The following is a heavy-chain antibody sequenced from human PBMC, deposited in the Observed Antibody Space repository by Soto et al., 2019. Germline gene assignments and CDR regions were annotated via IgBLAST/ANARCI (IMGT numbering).Heavy chain of an antibody. CDR2: ISYDGSNK. J-gene: IGHJ6*02. CDR1: GFTFSSYG. CDR3: AKDHSYTDYDSRRNLVYYYYGMDV. V-gene: IGHV3-30*18. Sequence: GGSLRLSCAASGFTFSSYGMHWVRQAPGKGLEWVAVISYDGSNKYYADSVKGRFTISRDNSKNTLYLQMNSLRAEDTAVYYCAKDHSYTDYDSRRNLVYYYYGMDVWGQGTTVTVSS. D-gene: IGHD3-3*01.